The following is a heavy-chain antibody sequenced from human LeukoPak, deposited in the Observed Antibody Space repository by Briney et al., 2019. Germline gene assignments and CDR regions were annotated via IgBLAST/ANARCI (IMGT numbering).Heavy chain of an antibody. D-gene: IGHD3-3*01. J-gene: IGHJ6*02. CDR1: GFTVSSNY. Sequence: GGSLRLSCAASGFTVSSNYMSWVRQAPGKGLEWVSVIYSGGSTYYADSVKGRFTISRDNSKNTLYLQMNSLRAEDTAVYYCARHARSDDFWSGYYTRPYYYYGMDVWGQGTTVTVSS. V-gene: IGHV3-66*04. CDR2: IYSGGST. CDR3: ARHARSDDFWSGYYTRPYYYYGMDV.